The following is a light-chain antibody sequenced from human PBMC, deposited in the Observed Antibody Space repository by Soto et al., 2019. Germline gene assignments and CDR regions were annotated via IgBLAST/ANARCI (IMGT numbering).Light chain of an antibody. Sequence: EIVMAQSPATLSVSPGERVTLSCRASQSISNNLAWYQHKPGRAPRVLIYDASTRATGIPVRFSGSGSGTEFTLTISSLQSDDFAVYYCQQYNNWPPKHTFGQGTKVGIK. CDR1: QSISNN. CDR3: QQYNNWPPKHT. V-gene: IGKV3-15*01. CDR2: DAS. J-gene: IGKJ2*01.